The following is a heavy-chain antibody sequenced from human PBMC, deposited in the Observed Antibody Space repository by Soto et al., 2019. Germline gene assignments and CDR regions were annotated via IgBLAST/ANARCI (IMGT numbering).Heavy chain of an antibody. D-gene: IGHD5-18*01. Sequence: QVQLQESGPGLVKPSETLSLTCTVSGGSVSSGSDYWSWIRQPPGKGLEWIGYIYNTGNTNYNPSLKSRLTISVDTSRNQFSLKLSSVTAADTAVYYCAREIQLWSGLYYYYHMDVWGQGTTVTVSS. J-gene: IGHJ6*02. CDR3: AREIQLWSGLYYYYHMDV. CDR2: IYNTGNT. CDR1: GGSVSSGSDY. V-gene: IGHV4-61*01.